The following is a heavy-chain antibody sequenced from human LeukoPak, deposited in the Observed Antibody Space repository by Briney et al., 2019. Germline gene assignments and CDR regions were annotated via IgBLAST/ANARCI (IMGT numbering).Heavy chain of an antibody. D-gene: IGHD3-22*01. CDR1: GYSFTTYW. V-gene: IGHV5-51*01. CDR2: IYPDDSDT. CDR3: ARLLYYYDSSGCYYAPKAFDI. J-gene: IGHJ3*02. Sequence: GESLKISCKGSGYSFTTYWIGWVRQMPGKGLEWMGIIYPDDSDTKYSPSFQGQVTISADKSISTAYLQWSSLKASDTAMYYCARLLYYYDSSGCYYAPKAFDIWGQGTMVTVSS.